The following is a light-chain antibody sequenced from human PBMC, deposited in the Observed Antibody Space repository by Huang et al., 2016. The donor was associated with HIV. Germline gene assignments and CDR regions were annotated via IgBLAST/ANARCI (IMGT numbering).Light chain of an antibody. Sequence: DIQMTQSPSSLSASVGDRVTITCRASQGIGNSLAWYQQKPEKAPRLLLYATSTLESGVPSRVSGSGSGTHYTLTINTLLPEDIASYYCQQYHSLPWTFGQGTKVEIK. CDR2: ATS. CDR1: QGIGNS. CDR3: QQYHSLPWT. V-gene: IGKV1-NL1*01. J-gene: IGKJ1*01.